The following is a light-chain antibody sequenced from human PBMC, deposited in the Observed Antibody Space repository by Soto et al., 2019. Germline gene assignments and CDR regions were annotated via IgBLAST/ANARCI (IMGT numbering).Light chain of an antibody. CDR2: DAS. J-gene: IGKJ5*01. CDR3: VQYGSSPP. Sequence: IVLTQRPDTLSLSPGERATLSCRASQSIRSERLAWYQQKPGQAPRLLIYDASNRATGIPARFSGSGSGTDFTLTISRLEPEDIAVYYCVQYGSSPPFGRGTRLAIK. CDR1: QSIRSER. V-gene: IGKV3-20*01.